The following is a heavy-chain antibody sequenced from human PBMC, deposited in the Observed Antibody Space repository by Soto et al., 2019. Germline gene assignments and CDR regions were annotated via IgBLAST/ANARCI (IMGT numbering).Heavy chain of an antibody. J-gene: IGHJ4*02. CDR2: INAGNGNT. D-gene: IGHD3-22*01. CDR1: GYTFTSYA. Sequence: QVKLVQSGAEVKKPGASVKVSCKASGYTFTSYAMHWVRQAPGQRLEWMGWINAGNGNTKYSQKFQGRVTITRDTSTRSAQMQRPSLRSKDRAVHCCAGSSGCYYVDDWVQGTLVTVS. V-gene: IGHV1-3*01. CDR3: AGSSGCYYVDD.